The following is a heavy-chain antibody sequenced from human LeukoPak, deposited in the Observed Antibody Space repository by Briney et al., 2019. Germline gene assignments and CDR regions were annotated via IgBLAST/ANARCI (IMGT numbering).Heavy chain of an antibody. Sequence: PSETLSLTCTVSGVSISSYYWSWIRQPPRKGLEWIGYIYYSGSTKYNPSLKNRVTISVDTSKNKFSLKLSSVTGADTAVYYCARRRFCSGGSCYSDEYYFDYWGQGTLVTVSS. CDR1: GVSISSYY. D-gene: IGHD2-15*01. CDR3: ARRRFCSGGSCYSDEYYFDY. J-gene: IGHJ4*02. CDR2: IYYSGST. V-gene: IGHV4-59*08.